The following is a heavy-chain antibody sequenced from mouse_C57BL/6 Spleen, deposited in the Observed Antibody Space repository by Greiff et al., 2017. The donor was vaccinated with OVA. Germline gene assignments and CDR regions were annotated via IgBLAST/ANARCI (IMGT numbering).Heavy chain of an antibody. V-gene: IGHV2-9-1*01. J-gene: IGHJ4*01. CDR3: ARNYYCSSYAMDY. D-gene: IGHD1-1*01. Sequence: QVQLQQSGPGLVAPSQSLSITCTVSGFSLTSYAISWVRQPPGKGLEWLGVIWTGGGTNYNSALKSRLSISKENSKSQVFLKMNSLQTDDTARYYCARNYYCSSYAMDYWGQGTSVTVSA. CDR1: GFSLTSYA. CDR2: IWTGGGT.